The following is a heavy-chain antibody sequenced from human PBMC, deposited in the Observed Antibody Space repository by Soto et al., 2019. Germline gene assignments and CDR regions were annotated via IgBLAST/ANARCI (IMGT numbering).Heavy chain of an antibody. D-gene: IGHD3-22*01. J-gene: IGHJ4*02. CDR2: ISSRSTFI. CDR3: ARDPPLSMIVVVGVDDF. V-gene: IGHV3-21*06. Sequence: GGSLRLSCTVLGFTLTNENMNWVRQAPGKGLEWVSSISSRSTFINYADSVKGRFTISRDNDKGLVYLQMNSLRAEDTAVYYCARDPPLSMIVVVGVDDFWGQGTLLTVSS. CDR1: GFTLTNEN.